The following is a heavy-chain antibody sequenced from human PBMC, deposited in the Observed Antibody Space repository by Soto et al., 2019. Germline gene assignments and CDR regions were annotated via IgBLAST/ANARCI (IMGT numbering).Heavy chain of an antibody. D-gene: IGHD5-12*01. CDR2: IYYSGTT. V-gene: IGHV4-39*01. J-gene: IGHJ5*02. CDR3: ARMASTNWFEP. Sequence: SETLSLTCTVSGGSITSSSYYWGWIRQPPGKGLEWIGYIYYSGTTYYNPSLKSRVTISVDTSKNQFSLKLSSLTAADTAVYYCARMASTNWFEPWGQGTLVTVS. CDR1: GGSITSSSYY.